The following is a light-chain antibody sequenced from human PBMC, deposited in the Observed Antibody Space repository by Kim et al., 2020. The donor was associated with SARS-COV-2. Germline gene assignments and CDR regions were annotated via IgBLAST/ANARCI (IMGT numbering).Light chain of an antibody. V-gene: IGKV3-20*01. CDR2: GAA. J-gene: IGKJ1*01. Sequence: LAPRERAPLSCRASRAVGRNHLAWYQQNPGQAPRLRIYGAAGGATGLPDRFSGSGSGTDFTLTIARLEPEDCAVYYCQQYGNSRTFGQGAKVDIK. CDR1: RAVGRNH. CDR3: QQYGNSRT.